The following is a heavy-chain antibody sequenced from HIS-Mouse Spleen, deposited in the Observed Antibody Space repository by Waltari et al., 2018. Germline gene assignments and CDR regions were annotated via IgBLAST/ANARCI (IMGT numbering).Heavy chain of an antibody. D-gene: IGHD6-13*01. CDR2: IYYSGST. CDR3: AREIPYSSSWYDWYFDL. CDR1: VCSHRSSSFY. J-gene: IGHJ2*01. Sequence: QMQLQESGPGLVKPSETLSLTCTVSVCSHRSSSFYWGWIRQPPGKGLEWIGSIYYSGSTYYNPSLKSRVTISVDTSKNQFSLKLSSVTAADTAVYYCAREIPYSSSWYDWYFDLWGRGTLVTVSS. V-gene: IGHV4-39*07.